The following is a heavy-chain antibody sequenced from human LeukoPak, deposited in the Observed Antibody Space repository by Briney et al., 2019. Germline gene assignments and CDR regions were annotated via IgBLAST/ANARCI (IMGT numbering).Heavy chain of an antibody. V-gene: IGHV3-23*01. CDR2: ISGSGGST. J-gene: IGHJ4*02. CDR3: AKGGRDGYISYFDY. Sequence: GGSLRLSCAASGCTFSSYAMSWVRQAPGKGLEWVSAISGSGGSTYYADSVKGRFTISRDNSKNTLYLQMNSLRAEDTAVYYCAKGGRDGYISYFDYWGQGTLVTVSS. CDR1: GCTFSSYA. D-gene: IGHD5-24*01.